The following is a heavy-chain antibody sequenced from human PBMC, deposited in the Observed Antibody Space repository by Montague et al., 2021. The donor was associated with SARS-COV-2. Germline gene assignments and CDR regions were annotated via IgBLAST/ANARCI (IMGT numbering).Heavy chain of an antibody. Sequence: SETLSLTCAVYGGSFSGYYWSWIRQPPEKGLEWIGEINQSGRTNNNPSLKSRVIISVDTSKNQFSLKLSSVTAADTAVYYCARRGSSVCGVTVRAELDYWGQGTLVIVSS. J-gene: IGHJ4*02. D-gene: IGHD3-3*01. CDR2: INQSGRT. V-gene: IGHV4-34*01. CDR1: GGSFSGYY. CDR3: ARRGSSVCGVTVRAELDY.